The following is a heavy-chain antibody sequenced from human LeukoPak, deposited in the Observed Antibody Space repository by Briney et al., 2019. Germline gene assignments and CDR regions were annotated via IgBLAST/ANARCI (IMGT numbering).Heavy chain of an antibody. CDR1: GFTFSSYS. CDR2: ISSSSSTI. D-gene: IGHD3-9*01. V-gene: IGHV3-48*01. Sequence: GGSLRLSCAASGFTFSSYSMNWVRQAPGKGLEWVSYISSSSSTIYYADSVKGRFTISRDNAKNSLYLQMNSLRAEDTAVYYCARTYYDILSDAFDIWGQGTMVTVSS. CDR3: ARTYYDILSDAFDI. J-gene: IGHJ3*02.